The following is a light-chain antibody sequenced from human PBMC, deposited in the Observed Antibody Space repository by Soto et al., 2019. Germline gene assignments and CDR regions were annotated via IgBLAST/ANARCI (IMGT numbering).Light chain of an antibody. V-gene: IGLV2-11*01. Sequence: QSVLTKPRSVSGSPGQSVTISCTGTSSDVGGYNYVSWYQQHPGKAPKLMIYDVSKRPSGVPDRFSGSKSGNTASLTISGLQAEDEADYYCCSYAGSYVFGTGTKVNVL. J-gene: IGLJ1*01. CDR3: CSYAGSYV. CDR2: DVS. CDR1: SSDVGGYNY.